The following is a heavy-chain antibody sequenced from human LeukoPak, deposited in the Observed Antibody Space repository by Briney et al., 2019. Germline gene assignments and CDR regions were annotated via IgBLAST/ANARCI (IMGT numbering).Heavy chain of an antibody. D-gene: IGHD3/OR15-3a*01. V-gene: IGHV3-7*01. Sequence: PGGSLRLSCAASGFTFSSYGMHWVRQAPGKGLEWVANIKQDGSEKYYVDSVKGRFTISRDNAKNSLYLQMNSLRAEDTAVYYCARAPTRTGHYDYWGQGTLVTVCS. CDR1: GFTFSSYG. CDR2: IKQDGSEK. CDR3: ARAPTRTGHYDY. J-gene: IGHJ4*02.